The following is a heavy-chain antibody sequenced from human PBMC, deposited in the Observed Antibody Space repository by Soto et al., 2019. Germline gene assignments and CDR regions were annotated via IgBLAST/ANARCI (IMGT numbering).Heavy chain of an antibody. CDR1: GYTFTVYY. V-gene: IGHV1-2*02. CDR2: INPKSGGT. D-gene: IGHD1-26*01. CDR3: ARDLAKGRGSAGFDY. Sequence: ASVKVSCKASGYTFTVYYRHGVRQAPGQGLEWMGWINPKSGGTMYPQKFQGRVTMTWDTSISTAYMALTRLRSDDTAVYYCARDLAKGRGSAGFDYSGQRILVAVSP. J-gene: IGHJ4*02.